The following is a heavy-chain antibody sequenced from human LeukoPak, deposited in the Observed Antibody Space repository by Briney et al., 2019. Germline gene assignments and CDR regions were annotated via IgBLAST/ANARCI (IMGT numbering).Heavy chain of an antibody. CDR1: GFTFSSYA. CDR2: ISGSGGNT. CDR3: AKDDDWGRYKH. Sequence: GGSLRLSRAASGFTFSSYAMTWVRQAPGKGLEWVSGISGSGGNTYYTDSVKGRFTISRDNSKNTQSLQMNSLRAEDTAVYYCAKDDDWGRYKHWGQGTLVTVSS. V-gene: IGHV3-23*01. D-gene: IGHD3-16*01. J-gene: IGHJ1*01.